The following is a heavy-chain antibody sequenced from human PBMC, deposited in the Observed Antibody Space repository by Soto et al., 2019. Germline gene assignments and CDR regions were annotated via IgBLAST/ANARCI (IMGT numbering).Heavy chain of an antibody. CDR3: AKTGSGWYFDY. CDR2: ISYDGNNK. D-gene: IGHD6-19*01. V-gene: IGHV3-30*18. CDR1: GFTFISYG. J-gene: IGHJ4*02. Sequence: GGSLRLSCAASGFTFISYGIHWVRQAPGKGLEWVALISYDGNNKYYADSVKGRFTISRDNIKNMLYLQMNSLRAEGTAVYYCAKTGSGWYFDYWGQGTLVTVYS.